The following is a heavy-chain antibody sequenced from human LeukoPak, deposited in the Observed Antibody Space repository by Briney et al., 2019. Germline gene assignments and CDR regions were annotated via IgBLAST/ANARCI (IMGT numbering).Heavy chain of an antibody. CDR1: GFTFGSYS. J-gene: IGHJ6*04. CDR3: ASSRSSSGWYYGMDV. CDR2: ISSSSSYI. Sequence: GGSLRLSCAASGFTFGSYSMNWVRQAPGKGLEWVSSISSSSSYIYYADSVKGRFTISRDNAKNSLYLQMNSLRAEDTAVYYCASSRSSSGWYYGMDVWGKGTTVTVSS. D-gene: IGHD6-19*01. V-gene: IGHV3-21*01.